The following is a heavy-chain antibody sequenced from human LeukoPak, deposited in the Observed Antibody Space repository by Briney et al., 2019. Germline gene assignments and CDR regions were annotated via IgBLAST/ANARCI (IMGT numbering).Heavy chain of an antibody. D-gene: IGHD2-2*01. CDR3: ARGYCSSTSCFGFFWY. CDR1: GFTFSSYE. CDR2: ISSSGSTI. J-gene: IGHJ4*02. Sequence: GGSLRLSCAASGFTFSSYEMNWVRQAPGKGLEWVSHISSSGSTIYYADSVKGRFTISRDNAKNSLYLQMNSLRAEDTAVYYCARGYCSSTSCFGFFWYWGQGTLVAVSS. V-gene: IGHV3-48*03.